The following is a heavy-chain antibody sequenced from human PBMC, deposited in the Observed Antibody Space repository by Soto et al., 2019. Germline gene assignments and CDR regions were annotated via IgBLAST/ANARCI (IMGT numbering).Heavy chain of an antibody. D-gene: IGHD2-15*01. CDR2: INAGNGNT. J-gene: IGHJ6*02. Sequence: QVQLVQSGAEEKKPGASVKVSCKASGYTFTSYAMHWVRQAPGQRLEWMGWINAGNGNTKYSQKFQGRVTITRDTXASTADMELSSLRSEDTAVYYCASSYCSGGSCYDYYYGMDVWGQGTTVTVSS. CDR1: GYTFTSYA. CDR3: ASSYCSGGSCYDYYYGMDV. V-gene: IGHV1-3*05.